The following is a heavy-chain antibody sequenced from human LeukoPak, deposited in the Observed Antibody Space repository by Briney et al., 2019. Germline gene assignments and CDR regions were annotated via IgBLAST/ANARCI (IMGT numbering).Heavy chain of an antibody. V-gene: IGHV1-8*03. Sequence: GASVKVSCKASGYTFTSYDINWVRQATGQGLEWMGWMNPNSGNTGYAQKFQGRVTIPRNTSISTAYMELSSLRSEDTAVYYCARGDWDKSGYFDYWGQGTLVTVSS. CDR1: GYTFTSYD. D-gene: IGHD1-26*01. J-gene: IGHJ4*02. CDR3: ARGDWDKSGYFDY. CDR2: MNPNSGNT.